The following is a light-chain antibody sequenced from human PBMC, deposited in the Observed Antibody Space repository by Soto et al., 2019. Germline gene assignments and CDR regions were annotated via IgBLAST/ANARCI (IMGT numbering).Light chain of an antibody. CDR1: PTVSSSF. V-gene: IGKV3-20*01. J-gene: IGKJ2*01. CDR3: EHDGGSRLYT. CDR2: GTS. Sequence: ELVLTQSPGTLSLSPGERATLSFRASPTVSSSFLAWYQQKPGQAPRRLIDGTSNRATGIPDRCSGSGSGTDFTLSNSTLQTEDCAVYYYEHDGGSRLYTFARGTKLEV.